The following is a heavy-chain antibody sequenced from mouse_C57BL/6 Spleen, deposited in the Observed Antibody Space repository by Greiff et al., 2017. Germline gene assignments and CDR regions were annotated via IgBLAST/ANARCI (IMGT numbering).Heavy chain of an antibody. CDR3: ARSTGAMDY. CDR2: IDPSDSYT. D-gene: IGHD1-1*01. Sequence: QVQLQQPGAELVMPGASVKLSCKASGYTFTSYWMHWVKQRPGQGLEWIGEIDPSDSYTNYNQKFKGKSTLTVDKSSSTAYMQLSSLTSEDSAVYYCARSTGAMDYWGQGTSVTVSS. J-gene: IGHJ4*01. CDR1: GYTFTSYW. V-gene: IGHV1-69*01.